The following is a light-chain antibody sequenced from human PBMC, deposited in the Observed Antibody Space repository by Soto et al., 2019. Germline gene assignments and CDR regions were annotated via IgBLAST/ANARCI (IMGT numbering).Light chain of an antibody. Sequence: QSVLTQPASVSGSPGQSITISCTGTSSDVGAYDFVSWYQQHPDKAPKLMIYEVRNRPSGVSNRFSGSKSVNTATLTISGFQAEDEADYYCSSYTTSSTRVFGTGTKLPS. CDR2: EVR. V-gene: IGLV2-14*03. CDR1: SSDVGAYDF. J-gene: IGLJ1*01. CDR3: SSYTTSSTRV.